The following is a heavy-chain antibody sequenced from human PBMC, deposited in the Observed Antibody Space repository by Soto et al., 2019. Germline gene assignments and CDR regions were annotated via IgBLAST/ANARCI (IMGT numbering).Heavy chain of an antibody. Sequence: QVQLVQSGAEVKKPGSSVKVSCKASGGTFSSYAINWVRQAPGQGLEWMGGIIPIFGTANYAQKFQGRVTITADESTSTAYMELSSLRSEDTAVYYCARPPDSSGYPYYFDYWGQGTLVTVSS. J-gene: IGHJ4*02. CDR3: ARPPDSSGYPYYFDY. CDR2: IIPIFGTA. D-gene: IGHD3-22*01. CDR1: GGTFSSYA. V-gene: IGHV1-69*01.